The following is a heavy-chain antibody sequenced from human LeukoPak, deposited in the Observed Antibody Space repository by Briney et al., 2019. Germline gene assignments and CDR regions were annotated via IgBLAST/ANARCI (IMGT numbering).Heavy chain of an antibody. CDR1: GFTFSSYG. Sequence: GGSLRLSCAASGFTFSSYGMSWGRQAPGEGLEWVSAISGSGGSTYYADSVKGRFTISRDNSKNTLYLQMNSLRAEDTAVYYCAKDLSSASYYYDSSGYYPEYYFDYWGQGTLVTVSS. V-gene: IGHV3-23*01. J-gene: IGHJ4*02. D-gene: IGHD3-22*01. CDR2: ISGSGGST. CDR3: AKDLSSASYYYDSSGYYPEYYFDY.